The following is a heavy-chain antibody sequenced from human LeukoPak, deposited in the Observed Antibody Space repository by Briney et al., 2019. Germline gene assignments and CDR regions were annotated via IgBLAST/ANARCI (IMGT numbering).Heavy chain of an antibody. CDR3: AGGGGWYSSGWPLPFDY. D-gene: IGHD6-19*01. J-gene: IGHJ4*02. CDR2: ISSISSYI. CDR1: GFTFSSYS. Sequence: PGGSLRLSCAASGFTFSSYSMNWVRQAPGKGLEWVSSISSISSYIYYADSVKGRFTISRDNAKNSLYLQMNSLRAEDTAVYYCAGGGGWYSSGWPLPFDYWGQGTLVTVSS. V-gene: IGHV3-21*01.